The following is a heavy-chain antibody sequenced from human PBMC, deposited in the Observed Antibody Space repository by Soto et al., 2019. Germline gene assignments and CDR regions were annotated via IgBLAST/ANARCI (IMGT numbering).Heavy chain of an antibody. CDR2: IYHSGSP. V-gene: IGHV4-4*02. D-gene: IGHD6-13*01. CDR1: GGSVSSSNW. CDR3: ARVVGYSSSWYEGSIDY. J-gene: IGHJ4*02. Sequence: QVQLQESGPGLVKPSGTLSLTCAVSGGSVSSSNWWTWVRQPPGKGLEWIGEIYHSGSPNYNPSLKSRVTISVDKSKNQFSLKLSSVTAADTAVYYCARVVGYSSSWYEGSIDYWGQGTLVTVSS.